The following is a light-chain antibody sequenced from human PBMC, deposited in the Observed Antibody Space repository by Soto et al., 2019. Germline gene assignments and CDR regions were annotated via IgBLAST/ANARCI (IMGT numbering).Light chain of an antibody. J-gene: IGKJ1*01. CDR2: SAS. V-gene: IGKV1-39*01. CDR3: QQTYDMPWT. CDR1: QSISTY. Sequence: DIQMTQSPSSLSASVGDRVAITCRASQSISTYLNWYQQKPGKAPQFLISSASSLQGGVPSRFSGSGSGTDFTLTISSLQPEDFATYYCQQTYDMPWTFGQGTKVDIK.